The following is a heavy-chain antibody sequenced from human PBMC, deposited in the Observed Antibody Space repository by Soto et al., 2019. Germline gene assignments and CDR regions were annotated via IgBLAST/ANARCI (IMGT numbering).Heavy chain of an antibody. Sequence: SVKVSCKASGGTFSTYAISWVRQAPGQGLEWMGRIIPIFGTAKYAQKFQGRVTITADESTSTAYMELSSLRSEDTAVYYCAREIFGVIISGGRDAFDIWGQGTMVTVS. CDR3: AREIFGVIISGGRDAFDI. J-gene: IGHJ3*02. D-gene: IGHD3-3*01. V-gene: IGHV1-69*13. CDR1: GGTFSTYA. CDR2: IIPIFGTA.